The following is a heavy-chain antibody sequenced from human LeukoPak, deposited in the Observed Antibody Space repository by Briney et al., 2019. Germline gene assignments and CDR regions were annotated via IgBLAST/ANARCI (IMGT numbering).Heavy chain of an antibody. CDR3: ARVVTNYYYYYYMDV. Sequence: GASVRVSCKASGYTFTSYGISWVRQAPGQGLEGMGWISAYNGNTNYAQKLQGRVTMTTDTSTSTAYMELRSLRSDDTAVYYCARVVTNYYYYYYMDVWGKGTTVTVSS. CDR2: ISAYNGNT. D-gene: IGHD5-18*01. J-gene: IGHJ6*03. CDR1: GYTFTSYG. V-gene: IGHV1-18*01.